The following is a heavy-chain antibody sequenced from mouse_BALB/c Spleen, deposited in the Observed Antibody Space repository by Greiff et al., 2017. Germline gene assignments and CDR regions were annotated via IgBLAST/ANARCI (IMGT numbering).Heavy chain of an antibody. V-gene: IGHV1-69*02. D-gene: IGHD2-14*01. Sequence: VQLQQPGAELVRPGASVKLSCKASGYTFTSYWINWVKQRPGQGLEWIGNIYPSDSYTNYNQKFKDKATLTVDKSSSTAYMQLSSPTSEDSAVYYCTRNRYDGLAWFAYWGQGTLVTVSA. CDR1: GYTFTSYW. J-gene: IGHJ3*01. CDR3: TRNRYDGLAWFAY. CDR2: IYPSDSYT.